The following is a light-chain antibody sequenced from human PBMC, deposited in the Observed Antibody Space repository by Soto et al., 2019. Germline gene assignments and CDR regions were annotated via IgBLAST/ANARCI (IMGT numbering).Light chain of an antibody. V-gene: IGLV1-40*01. J-gene: IGLJ1*01. CDR3: QSYDSTLSARYV. CDR2: GGT. CDR1: GSNIGSHT. Sequence: QSVLTQPPSASGTPGQRVTISCSGSGSNIGSHTVSWYQQLPGTAPNLLIVGGTIRPSGVPDRFFASTSGTSASLAITGLQAEDEGDYYCQSYDSTLSARYVFGTGTKLTVL.